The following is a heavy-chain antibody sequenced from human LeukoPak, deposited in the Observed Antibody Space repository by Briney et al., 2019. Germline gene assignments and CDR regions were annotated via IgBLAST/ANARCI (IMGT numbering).Heavy chain of an antibody. CDR2: IYYSGST. CDR1: GGSISSYY. D-gene: IGHD2-2*01. Sequence: SETLSLTCTVSGGSISSYYWSWIRQPPGKGLEWIGYIYYSGSTNYNPSLKSRVTISVDTSKNQFSLKLSSVTAADTAVYYCARVVVVETYYYYMDVWGKGTTVTVSS. V-gene: IGHV4-59*01. J-gene: IGHJ6*03. CDR3: ARVVVVETYYYYMDV.